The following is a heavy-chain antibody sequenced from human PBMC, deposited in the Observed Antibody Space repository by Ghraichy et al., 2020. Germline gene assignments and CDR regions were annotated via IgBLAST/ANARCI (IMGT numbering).Heavy chain of an antibody. V-gene: IGHV3-30*03. Sequence: GGSLRLSCAASGFTFSSYGMHWVRQAPGKGLEWVAVISYDGSNKYYADSVKGRFTISRDNSKNTLYLQMNSLRAEDTAVYYCARELRARTYGMDVWGQGTTVTVSS. CDR1: GFTFSSYG. CDR2: ISYDGSNK. J-gene: IGHJ6*02. CDR3: ARELRARTYGMDV.